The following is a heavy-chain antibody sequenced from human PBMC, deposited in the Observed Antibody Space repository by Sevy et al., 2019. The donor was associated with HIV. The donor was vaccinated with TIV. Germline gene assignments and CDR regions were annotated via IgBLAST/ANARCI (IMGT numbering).Heavy chain of an antibody. J-gene: IGHJ6*02. Sequence: ASVKVSCKGSGYTFTCYDMNWVRQATGQGLEWMGWMNPISGNTGYAQKFQGRVTMTRNTSISTAYMELSSLRSEDTAVYYCARDRHIYYDFWSGYPIGGYYYYGMDVWGQGSTVTVSS. CDR2: MNPISGNT. V-gene: IGHV1-8*01. CDR3: ARDRHIYYDFWSGYPIGGYYYYGMDV. CDR1: GYTFTCYD. D-gene: IGHD3-3*01.